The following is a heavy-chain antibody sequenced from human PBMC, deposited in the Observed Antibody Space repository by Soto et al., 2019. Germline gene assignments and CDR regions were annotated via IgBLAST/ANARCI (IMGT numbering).Heavy chain of an antibody. CDR2: INHSGST. Sequence: SETLSLTCAVYGGSFSGYYWSWIRQPPGKGLEWIGEINHSGSTNYDPSLKSRVTISVDTSKNQFSLKLSSVTAADTAVYYCARVVANLYYFDYWGQGTLVTVSS. D-gene: IGHD2-15*01. CDR3: ARVVANLYYFDY. J-gene: IGHJ4*02. CDR1: GGSFSGYY. V-gene: IGHV4-34*01.